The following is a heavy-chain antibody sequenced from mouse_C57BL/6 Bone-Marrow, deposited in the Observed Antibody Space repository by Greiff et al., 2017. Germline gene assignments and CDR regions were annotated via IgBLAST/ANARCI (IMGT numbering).Heavy chain of an antibody. CDR1: GYTFTSYW. D-gene: IGHD2-3*01. CDR2: IHPNSGST. CDR3: ARGYDPYYAMDY. J-gene: IGHJ4*01. V-gene: IGHV1-64*01. Sequence: QVHVKQPGAELVKPGASVKLSCKASGYTFTSYWMHWVKQRPGQGLEWIGMIHPNSGSTNYNEKFKSKATLTVDKSSSTAYMQLSSLTSEDSAVYYCARGYDPYYAMDYWGQGTSVTVSS.